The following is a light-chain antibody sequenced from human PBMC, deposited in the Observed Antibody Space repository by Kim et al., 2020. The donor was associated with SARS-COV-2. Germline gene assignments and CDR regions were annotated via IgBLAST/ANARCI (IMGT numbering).Light chain of an antibody. V-gene: IGKV1-39*01. J-gene: IGKJ2*02. CDR3: QHSYSTPCT. Sequence: SEAVGDTVTVPARESPTIISYLTWYQQNPEKAPKLLIDAASSLPSGVPSRCRGSGSGTEFTLTSSSRQPEDLATYSCQHSYSTPCTFGQGTKLEI. CDR2: AAS. CDR1: PTIISY.